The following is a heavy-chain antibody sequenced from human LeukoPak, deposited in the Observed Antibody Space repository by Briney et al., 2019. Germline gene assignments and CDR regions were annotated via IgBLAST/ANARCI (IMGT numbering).Heavy chain of an antibody. J-gene: IGHJ5*02. D-gene: IGHD2-2*01. CDR1: GFTFSSYA. V-gene: IGHV3-30*01. CDR2: ISYDGSNK. CDR3: AGDGGHIVVVPAAIGWFDP. Sequence: GRSLRLSCAASGFTFSSYAMHWVRQAPGKGLEWVAVISYDGSNKYYADSVKGRFTISRDNSKNTLYLQMNSLRAEDTAVYYCAGDGGHIVVVPAAIGWFDPWGQGTLVTVSS.